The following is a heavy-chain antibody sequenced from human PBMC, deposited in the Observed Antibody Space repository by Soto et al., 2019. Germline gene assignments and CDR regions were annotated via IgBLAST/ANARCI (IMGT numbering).Heavy chain of an antibody. D-gene: IGHD6-6*01. CDR2: IYYSGST. Sequence: PSETLSLTCAVYGGSFSGYYWSWIRQHPGKGLEWIGYIYYSGSTYYNPSLKSRVTISVDTSKNQFSLKLSSVTAADTAVYYCARVGSSSYYYGMDVWGQGTTVTVSS. CDR3: ARVGSSSYYYGMDV. J-gene: IGHJ6*02. V-gene: IGHV4-31*11. CDR1: GGSFSGYY.